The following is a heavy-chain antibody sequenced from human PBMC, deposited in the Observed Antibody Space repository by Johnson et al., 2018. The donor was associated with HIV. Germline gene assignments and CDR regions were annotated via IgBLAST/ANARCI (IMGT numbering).Heavy chain of an antibody. CDR3: ARVPNDAFDI. Sequence: VQLVESGGGVVQPGRSLRLSCAASGFTFSSYAMHWVRQAPGKGLEWVAVISYDGSNKYYADSVKGRFTISRDNSKNTLYLQMNSLRADDTAVYYCARVPNDAFDIWGQGTMVTVSS. CDR1: GFTFSSYA. CDR2: ISYDGSNK. V-gene: IGHV3-30*04. J-gene: IGHJ3*02.